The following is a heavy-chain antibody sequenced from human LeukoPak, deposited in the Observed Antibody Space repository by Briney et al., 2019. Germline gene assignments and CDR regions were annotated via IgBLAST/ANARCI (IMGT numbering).Heavy chain of an antibody. V-gene: IGHV3-7*01. J-gene: IGHJ4*02. CDR2: IKEDGREE. CDR1: GFTFSTYW. D-gene: IGHD1-26*01. CDR3: AKRGLSRSCSH. Sequence: GGSLRLSCAASGFTFSTYWMSWVRQPPRGGLEWVANIKEDGREEFHVDSVKGRFTISRDNAKNSLFLQMNSLRVEDTAVYECAKRGLSRSCSHWGQGTLVTVSS.